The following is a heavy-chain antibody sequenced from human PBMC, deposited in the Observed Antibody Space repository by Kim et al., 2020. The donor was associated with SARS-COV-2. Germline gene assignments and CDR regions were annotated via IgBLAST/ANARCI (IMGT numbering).Heavy chain of an antibody. Sequence: GESLKISCKGSGYSFTSYWIGWVRQMPGKGLEWMGIIYPGDSDTRYSPSFQGQVTISADKSISTAYLQWSSLKASDTAMYYCARERLLWFGELLSAAGMDVWGQGTTVTVSS. CDR3: ARERLLWFGELLSAAGMDV. CDR2: IYPGDSDT. V-gene: IGHV5-51*01. J-gene: IGHJ6*02. D-gene: IGHD3-10*01. CDR1: GYSFTSYW.